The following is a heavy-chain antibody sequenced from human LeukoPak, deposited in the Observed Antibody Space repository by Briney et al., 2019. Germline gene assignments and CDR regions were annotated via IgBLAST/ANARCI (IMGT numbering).Heavy chain of an antibody. CDR2: IYHSGST. CDR3: ARVYVPDYVRFDP. V-gene: IGHV4-38-2*02. D-gene: IGHD3-16*01. J-gene: IGHJ5*02. Sequence: SETLSLTCTVSGYSISSGYYWGWIRQPPGKGLEWIGNIYHSGSTYYNPSLKSRVTISLDTSKNHFSLKLRSVTAADTAVYYCARVYVPDYVRFDPWGQGTLVTVSS. CDR1: GYSISSGYY.